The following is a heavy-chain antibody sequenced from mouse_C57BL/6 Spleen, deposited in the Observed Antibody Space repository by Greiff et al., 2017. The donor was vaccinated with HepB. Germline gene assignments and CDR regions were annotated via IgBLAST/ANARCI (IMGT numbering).Heavy chain of an antibody. CDR2: ISYDGSN. Sequence: EVQLQESGPGLVKPSQSLSLTCSVTGYSITSGYYWNWIRQFPGNKLEWMGYISYDGSNNYNPSLKNRISITRDTSKNQFFLKLNSVTTEDTATYYCARGDGYYGRYYFDYWGQGTTLTVSS. D-gene: IGHD1-1*01. J-gene: IGHJ2*01. CDR3: ARGDGYYGRYYFDY. V-gene: IGHV3-6*01. CDR1: GYSITSGYY.